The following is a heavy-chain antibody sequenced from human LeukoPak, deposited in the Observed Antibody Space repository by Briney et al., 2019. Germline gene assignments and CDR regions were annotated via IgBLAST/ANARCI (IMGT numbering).Heavy chain of an antibody. CDR3: ASGRVYYYYYYMDV. Sequence: SSETLSLTCTVSGGSISSGSYYWSWIRQPAGKGLEWIGRIYTSGSTNYNPSLKSRVTISVDTSKNQFSLKLSSVTAADTAVYYCASGRVYYYYYYMDVWGKGTTVTISS. CDR1: GGSISSGSYY. J-gene: IGHJ6*03. V-gene: IGHV4-61*02. D-gene: IGHD1-26*01. CDR2: IYTSGST.